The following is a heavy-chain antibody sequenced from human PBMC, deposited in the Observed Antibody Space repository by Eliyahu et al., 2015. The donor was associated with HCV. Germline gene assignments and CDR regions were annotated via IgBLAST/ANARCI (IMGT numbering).Heavy chain of an antibody. J-gene: IGHJ3*01. CDR2: IIPSFGTT. CDR1: GGTXNSYV. CDR3: ARVRHDYGDYVRALDA. V-gene: IGHV1-69*01. D-gene: IGHD4-17*01. Sequence: QVQLVQSGAEVKNPGSSXKVSXKASGGTXNSYVINWVRQAPGQGLEWMGXIIPSFGTTNYAQKFYAQKFQSRVTLSADESTSTAYIELNNLRSEDTAVYFCARVRHDYGDYVRALDAWGQGTMVIVSS.